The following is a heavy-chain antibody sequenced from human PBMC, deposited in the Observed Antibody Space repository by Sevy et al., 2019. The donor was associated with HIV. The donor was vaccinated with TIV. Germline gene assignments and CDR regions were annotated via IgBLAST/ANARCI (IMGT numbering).Heavy chain of an antibody. J-gene: IGHJ4*02. V-gene: IGHV3-23*01. CDR1: GFTFSKYS. Sequence: GGSLRRYCAASGFTFSKYSMSWVRQPPGKGLEWVSTLSFGCGEINYADSVKGRFTISRDNSKSSVYLQMNNLGPEDTAVYYCAREGCTKPHDYWGQGTLVTVSS. D-gene: IGHD2-8*01. CDR3: AREGCTKPHDY. CDR2: LSFGCGEI.